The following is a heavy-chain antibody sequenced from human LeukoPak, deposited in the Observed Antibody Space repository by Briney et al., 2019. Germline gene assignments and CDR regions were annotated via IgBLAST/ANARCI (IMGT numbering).Heavy chain of an antibody. CDR3: ARGSTYYLVDY. CDR1: GGSISSYY. J-gene: IGHJ4*02. D-gene: IGHD3-10*01. V-gene: IGHV4-34*01. CDR2: INHSGST. Sequence: PSETLSLTCTVSGGSISSYYWSWIRQPPGKGLEWIGEINHSGSTNYNPSLKSRVTISVDTSKNQFSLKLSSVTAADTAVYYCARGSTYYLVDYWGQGTLVTVSS.